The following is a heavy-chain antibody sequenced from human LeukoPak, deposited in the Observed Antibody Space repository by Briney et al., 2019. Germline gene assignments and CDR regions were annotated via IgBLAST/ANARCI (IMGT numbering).Heavy chain of an antibody. CDR2: ISDIGTTK. D-gene: IGHD2-21*02. CDR3: ARDRSKVTAYDDALDI. V-gene: IGHV3-48*03. Sequence: GGSLRLSCAASGFTFSSYELNWVRQAPGKGREWVSYISDIGTTKHYADSVKGRFTISRDNAKNSLYLQMNSLTAEDTAVYYCARDRSKVTAYDDALDIWGQGTMVIVSS. CDR1: GFTFSSYE. J-gene: IGHJ3*02.